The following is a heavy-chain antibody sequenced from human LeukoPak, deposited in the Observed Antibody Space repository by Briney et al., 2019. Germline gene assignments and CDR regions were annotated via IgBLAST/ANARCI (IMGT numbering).Heavy chain of an antibody. CDR3: AKGTDGGPLCD. Sequence: GGSLRLSCAASGFTLSNYAMSWVRQAPGKGLEWVSAISSSGGSTYYADSVKGRFTISRDTSRNTVYLQMNSLRVDDTAVYYCAKGTDGGPLCDWGQGILVIVSS. V-gene: IGHV3-23*01. CDR1: GFTLSNYA. J-gene: IGHJ4*02. CDR2: ISSSGGST. D-gene: IGHD4-23*01.